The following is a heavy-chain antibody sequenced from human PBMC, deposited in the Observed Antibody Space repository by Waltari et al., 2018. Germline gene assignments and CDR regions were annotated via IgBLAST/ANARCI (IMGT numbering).Heavy chain of an antibody. CDR3: ATDLKKVGGALYAIFGPLDY. CDR2: FDPEDGET. CDR1: GYTLNELS. Sequence: QVQLVQSGAEVKKPGASVTVSCKVSGYTLNELSMPRVRQAPGKGLGWMGGFDPEDGETIYAQKFQGRVTMTEDTSTDTAYMELSSLRSEDTAVYYCATDLKKVGGALYAIFGPLDYWGQGTLVTVSS. J-gene: IGHJ4*02. D-gene: IGHD2-8*01. V-gene: IGHV1-24*01.